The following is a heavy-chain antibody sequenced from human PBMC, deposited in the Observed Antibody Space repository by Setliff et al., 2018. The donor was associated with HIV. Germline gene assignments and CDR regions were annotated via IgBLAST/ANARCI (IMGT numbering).Heavy chain of an antibody. Sequence: GASVTVSCKVSGDTLTKLSIYWVRQAPGKGLEWMGGFDHEEGKIIYAQKFQGRVSMTEDTSTDTAYMDLSSLRSDDTAVYYCAAPSSVYIFGVLTPVSFDYWGQGTLVTVSS. CDR3: AAPSSVYIFGVLTPVSFDY. CDR2: FDHEEGKI. CDR1: GDTLTKLS. D-gene: IGHD3-3*02. J-gene: IGHJ4*02. V-gene: IGHV1-24*01.